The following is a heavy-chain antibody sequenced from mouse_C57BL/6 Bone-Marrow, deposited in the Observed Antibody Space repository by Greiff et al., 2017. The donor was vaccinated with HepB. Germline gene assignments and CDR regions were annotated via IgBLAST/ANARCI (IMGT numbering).Heavy chain of an antibody. CDR1: GFNIKDDY. V-gene: IGHV14-4*01. Sequence: DVKLVESGAELVRPGASVKLSCTASGFNIKDDYMHWVKQRPEQGLEWIGWIDPENGDTEYASKFQGKATITADTSSNTAYLQLSSLTSEDTAVYYCTTGNYWYFDVWGTGTTVTVSS. J-gene: IGHJ1*03. CDR2: IDPENGDT. CDR3: TTGNYWYFDV. D-gene: IGHD2-1*01.